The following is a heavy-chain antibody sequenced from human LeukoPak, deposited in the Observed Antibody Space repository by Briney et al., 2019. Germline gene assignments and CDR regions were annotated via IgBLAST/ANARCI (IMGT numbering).Heavy chain of an antibody. J-gene: IGHJ6*02. V-gene: IGHV1-2*06. CDR1: GYTFTGYY. Sequence: ASVKVSCKASGYTFTGYYIYWVRQAPEQGLEWMEQITPNSGGTNYAQKFQGRVTMTRDMSISTAYMELSRLRSDDTAVYYCARGGMDVWGQGTTVTVSS. CDR3: ARGGMDV. CDR2: ITPNSGGT.